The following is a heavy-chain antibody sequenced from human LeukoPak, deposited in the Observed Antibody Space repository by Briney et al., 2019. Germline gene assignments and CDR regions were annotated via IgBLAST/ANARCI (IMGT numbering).Heavy chain of an antibody. Sequence: GRSLRLSCAASGFTFSSYGMHWVRQAPGKGLEWVAVISYDGSNKYYADSVKGRFTISRDNSKNTLYLQMNSLRAEDTAVYYCAKASYYYDSSGYYLAHWGQGTLVTVSS. V-gene: IGHV3-30*18. CDR3: AKASYYYDSSGYYLAH. CDR1: GFTFSSYG. J-gene: IGHJ4*02. CDR2: ISYDGSNK. D-gene: IGHD3-22*01.